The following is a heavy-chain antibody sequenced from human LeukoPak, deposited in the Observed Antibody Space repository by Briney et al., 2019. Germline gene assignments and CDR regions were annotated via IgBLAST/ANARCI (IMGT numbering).Heavy chain of an antibody. D-gene: IGHD3-22*01. Sequence: GGSLRLSCAASGFTFDDYAMHWVRQAPGKGLEWVSGISWNSGSIGYADSVKGRFTISRDNAKNSLYLQMNSLRAEDTALYYCAKAADSSGYYRVHFDYWGQGTLVTVSS. CDR3: AKAADSSGYYRVHFDY. CDR1: GFTFDDYA. V-gene: IGHV3-9*01. CDR2: ISWNSGSI. J-gene: IGHJ4*02.